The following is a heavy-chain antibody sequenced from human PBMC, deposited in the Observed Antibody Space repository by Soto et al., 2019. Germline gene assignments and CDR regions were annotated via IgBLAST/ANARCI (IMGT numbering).Heavy chain of an antibody. V-gene: IGHV4-59*01. Sequence: SCKASGYTFTSYYMHWIRQPPGKGLEWIGYIYYSGSTNYNPSLKSRVTISVDTSKNQFSLKLSSVTAADTAVYYCARGVGNDAFDIWGQGTMVTVSS. CDR3: ARGVGNDAFDI. J-gene: IGHJ3*02. CDR2: IYYSGST. CDR1: GYTFTSYY.